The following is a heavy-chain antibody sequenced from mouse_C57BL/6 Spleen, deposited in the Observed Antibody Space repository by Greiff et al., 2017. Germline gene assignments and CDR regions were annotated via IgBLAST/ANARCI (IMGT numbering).Heavy chain of an antibody. V-gene: IGHV1-52*01. Sequence: VQLQQPGAELVRPGSSVKLSCKASGYTFTSYWMHWVKQTPIQGLEWIGNIDPSDSETHYNQKFTVKATLTVDKSSSTAYRQLSSLTSENSAVYYCARGGSNYYCDYWGQGTTLTVSS. CDR3: ARGGSNYYCDY. CDR1: GYTFTSYW. CDR2: IDPSDSET. D-gene: IGHD2-5*01. J-gene: IGHJ2*01.